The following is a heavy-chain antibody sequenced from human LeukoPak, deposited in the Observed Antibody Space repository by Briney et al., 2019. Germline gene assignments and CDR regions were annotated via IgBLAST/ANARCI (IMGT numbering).Heavy chain of an antibody. CDR1: GFTFSSYG. CDR2: ISYDGSNK. V-gene: IGHV3-30*18. Sequence: QPGGSLRLSCAASGFTFSSYGIHWVRQAPGKGLEWVAVISYDGSNKYYADSVKGRFTISRDNSKNTLYLQMNSLRAEDTAVYYCAKDGWGEGYFDYWGQGTLVTVSS. D-gene: IGHD3-16*01. CDR3: AKDGWGEGYFDY. J-gene: IGHJ4*02.